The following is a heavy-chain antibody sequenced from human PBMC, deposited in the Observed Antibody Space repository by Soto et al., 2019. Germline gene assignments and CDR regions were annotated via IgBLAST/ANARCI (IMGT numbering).Heavy chain of an antibody. D-gene: IGHD1-7*01. Sequence: QLQLVQSGAEVKKPGSSVKVSCKASGGFVRSDPISWVRQAPGQGPEWIGGIIPVFGSPTYAEKFRGRVTITADESSRTAYLELTSLKSEDTAVYFCAKGEGQWELPLWGQGTQVTVSS. CDR2: IIPVFGSP. CDR1: GGFVRSDP. CDR3: AKGEGQWELPL. V-gene: IGHV1-69*01. J-gene: IGHJ4*02.